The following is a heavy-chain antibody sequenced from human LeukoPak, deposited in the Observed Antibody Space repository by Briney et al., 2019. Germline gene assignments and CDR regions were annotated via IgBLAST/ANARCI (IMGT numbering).Heavy chain of an antibody. D-gene: IGHD2-2*01. Sequence: GGSLRLSCAASGFTFSSYAMSWVRQAPGKGLEWVSAISGSGGTTYYADSVKGRFTISRDNYKSTLYVQMNSLRAEDTAVYDCAIVVTARQVTIEPWGQRTLVTIS. V-gene: IGHV3-23*01. CDR1: GFTFSSYA. J-gene: IGHJ5*02. CDR3: AIVVTARQVTIEP. CDR2: ISGSGGTT.